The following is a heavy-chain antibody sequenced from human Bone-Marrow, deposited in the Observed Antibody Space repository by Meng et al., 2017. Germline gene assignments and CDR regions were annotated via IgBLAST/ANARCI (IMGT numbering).Heavy chain of an antibody. J-gene: IGHJ4*02. Sequence: QRQLQQWVAGLLQPSETLSLTCAVSGWSFSDYYWSWIRQPPGKGREWIGENNHSGSTNYNPSLESRATISVDTSQNNLSLKLSSVTAADSAVYYCARGPTTMAHDFDYWGQGTLVTVSS. CDR3: ARGPTTMAHDFDY. D-gene: IGHD4-11*01. CDR1: GWSFSDYY. CDR2: NNHSGST. V-gene: IGHV4-34*01.